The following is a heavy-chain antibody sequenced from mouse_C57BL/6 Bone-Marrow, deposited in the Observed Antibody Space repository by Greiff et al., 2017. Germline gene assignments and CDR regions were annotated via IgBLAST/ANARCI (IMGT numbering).Heavy chain of an antibody. CDR1: GFNIKDDY. J-gene: IGHJ2*01. CDR3: SSFDGNYFDF. D-gene: IGHD2-3*01. CDR2: IDPEIGDT. V-gene: IGHV14-4*01. Sequence: VQLQQSGAELVRPGASVKLSCTASGFNIKDDYIHWVKQRTEQGLEWIGWIDPEIGDTEYASKFQGKATITSDTSSNTAYLQLSSRTSEDTAFYYCSSFDGNYFDFWGQVTPLSVAS.